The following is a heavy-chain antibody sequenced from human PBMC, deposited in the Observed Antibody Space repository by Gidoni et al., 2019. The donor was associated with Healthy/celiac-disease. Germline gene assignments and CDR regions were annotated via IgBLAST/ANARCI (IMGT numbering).Heavy chain of an antibody. CDR1: GGSFSGYY. CDR2: INHSGST. J-gene: IGHJ6*02. D-gene: IGHD5-18*01. Sequence: QVQLQQWGAGLFKPSETLSLTCAVYGGSFSGYYWSWIRQPPGKGLEWIGEINHSGSTNYNPSLKSRVTISVDTSKNQFSLKLSSVTAADTAVYYCARARGYSYGSHGMDVWGQGTTVTVSS. CDR3: ARARGYSYGSHGMDV. V-gene: IGHV4-34*01.